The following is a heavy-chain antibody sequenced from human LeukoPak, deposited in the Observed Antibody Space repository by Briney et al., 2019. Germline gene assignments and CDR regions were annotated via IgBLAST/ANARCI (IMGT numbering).Heavy chain of an antibody. Sequence: GASVKVSCKASGYTFTNYDINWVRQATGQGLEWMGWMNPNSGYTGYAQKFQGRVTMTRDTSINTAYMQLSSLTSEDTAVYYCARIGGSADPWGQGTLVTVSS. D-gene: IGHD3-16*01. CDR3: ARIGGSADP. V-gene: IGHV1-8*01. CDR2: MNPNSGYT. CDR1: GYTFTNYD. J-gene: IGHJ5*02.